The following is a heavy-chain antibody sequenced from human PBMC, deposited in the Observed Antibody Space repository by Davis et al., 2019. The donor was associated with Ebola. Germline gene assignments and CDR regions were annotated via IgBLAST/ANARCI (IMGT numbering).Heavy chain of an antibody. D-gene: IGHD2/OR15-2a*01. Sequence: GGSLRLSCAASGFSFSDYYMNWIRQAPGKGLEWVSDISSSGSTKNYADSVKGRFTISRDNSKNTLYLQMNGLRVEDTAIYYCAKDNRNIWSEVWGQGTMVTVSS. J-gene: IGHJ3*01. CDR3: AKDNRNIWSEV. V-gene: IGHV3-11*01. CDR1: GFSFSDYY. CDR2: ISSSGSTK.